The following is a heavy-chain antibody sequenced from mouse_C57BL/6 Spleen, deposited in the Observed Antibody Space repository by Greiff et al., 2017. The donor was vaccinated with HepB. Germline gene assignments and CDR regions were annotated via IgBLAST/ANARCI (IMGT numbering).Heavy chain of an antibody. CDR3: ARRDYYGRGYFDY. J-gene: IGHJ2*01. V-gene: IGHV1-63*01. D-gene: IGHD1-1*01. CDR2: IYPGGGYT. Sequence: QVQLQQSGAELVRPGTSVKMSCKASGYTFTNYWIGWAKQRPGHGLEWIGDIYPGGGYTNYNEKFKGKATLTADKSSSTAYMQFSSLTSEDSDIYYCARRDYYGRGYFDYWGQGTTLTVSS. CDR1: GYTFTNYW.